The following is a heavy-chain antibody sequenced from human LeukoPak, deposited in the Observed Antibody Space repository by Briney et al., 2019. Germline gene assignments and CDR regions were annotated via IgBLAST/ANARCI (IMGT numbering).Heavy chain of an antibody. J-gene: IGHJ6*03. CDR3: TRGSIAYYYMDV. CDR1: GYSISSGYY. D-gene: IGHD3-22*01. CDR2: IYYSGST. Sequence: SETLSLTCTVSGYSISSGYYWSWIRQPPGKGLEWIGNIYYSGSTNYNPSLKSRVTISVDTSKNQFSLKLSSVTPADTAVYYCTRGSIAYYYMDVWGKGTTVTISS. V-gene: IGHV4-61*01.